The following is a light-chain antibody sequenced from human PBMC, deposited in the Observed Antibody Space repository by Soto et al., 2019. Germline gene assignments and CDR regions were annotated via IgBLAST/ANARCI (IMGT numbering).Light chain of an antibody. J-gene: IGKJ4*01. V-gene: IGKV3-11*01. Sequence: EIVLTQSPATLSLSPGERATLSCRASQSVKNYLAWYQQKPGQAPRLLIYGASNRATGIPARFSGSGSGTDFTLTISSLEPEDSAVYYCQQRSNWPPVTFGGGTKVEIK. CDR1: QSVKNY. CDR2: GAS. CDR3: QQRSNWPPVT.